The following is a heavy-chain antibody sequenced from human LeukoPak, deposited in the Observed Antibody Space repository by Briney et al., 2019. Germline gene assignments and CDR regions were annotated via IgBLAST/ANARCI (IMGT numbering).Heavy chain of an antibody. CDR1: GFTPSSYW. V-gene: IGHV3-7*01. Sequence: GGSLRLSCAASGFTPSSYWMNWVRQAPGKGLEWVANINQDGSEKYNVDSVKGRFTISRDNAKNSLYLQMNSLRAEDTAVYFCARDWAYDERLAFDNWGQGTLVTVSS. J-gene: IGHJ3*02. CDR3: ARDWAYDERLAFDN. D-gene: IGHD3-16*01. CDR2: INQDGSEK.